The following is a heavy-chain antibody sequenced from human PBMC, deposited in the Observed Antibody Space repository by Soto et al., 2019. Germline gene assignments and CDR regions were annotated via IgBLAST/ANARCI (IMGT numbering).Heavy chain of an antibody. CDR3: ARAHSGYSSANYFDY. Sequence: QVQLVQSGAEVKKPGASVKVSCKASGYTFTSYGISWVRQAPGQGLEWMGWISAYNGNTNYAQKLHGRVTMTTDTSTSTAYMELRSLRSDDTAVYYCARAHSGYSSANYFDYWGQGTLVTVSS. J-gene: IGHJ4*02. CDR2: ISAYNGNT. V-gene: IGHV1-18*01. CDR1: GYTFTSYG. D-gene: IGHD6-19*01.